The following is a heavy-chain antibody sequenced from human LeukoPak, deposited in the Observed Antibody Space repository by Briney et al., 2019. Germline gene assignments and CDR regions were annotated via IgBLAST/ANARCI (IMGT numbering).Heavy chain of an antibody. CDR3: ARVSSSSDFDY. J-gene: IGHJ4*02. CDR1: GGSISSYY. D-gene: IGHD6-6*01. V-gene: IGHV4-59*01. CDR2: IYYSGST. Sequence: SETLSLTCTVSGGSISSYYWSWIRQPPGKGLEWIGYIYYSGSTNYNPPLKSRVTISVDTSKNQFSLKLSSVTAADTAVYYCARVSSSSDFDYWGQGTLVTVSS.